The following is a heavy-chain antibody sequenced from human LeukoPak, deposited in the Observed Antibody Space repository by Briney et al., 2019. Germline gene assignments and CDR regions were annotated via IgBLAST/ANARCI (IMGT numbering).Heavy chain of an antibody. Sequence: ASVKVSCKASGYTFTSYGISWVRQAPGQGLEWMGWISAYNGNTNYAQKLQGRFTMTTDTSTSTAYMELRSLRSDDTAVYYCARDLANGGENWFDPWGQGTLVTVSS. J-gene: IGHJ5*02. D-gene: IGHD4-23*01. CDR3: ARDLANGGENWFDP. CDR1: GYTFTSYG. CDR2: ISAYNGNT. V-gene: IGHV1-18*01.